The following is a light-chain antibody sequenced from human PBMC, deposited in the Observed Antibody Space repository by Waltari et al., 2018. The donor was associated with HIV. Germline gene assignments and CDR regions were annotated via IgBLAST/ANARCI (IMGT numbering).Light chain of an antibody. V-gene: IGLV2-23*02. CDR1: DIDIGNYNL. CDR2: DVS. Sequence: QSALTQPASVSGNHGQSVTITCTGTDIDIGNYNLVSCFQQHPGKAPKLLIYDVSKRPSGVSSRFSGSKSGYFASLTISGLLTEDESSYYCLTYVSKTSTWQFGGGTYLTV. J-gene: IGLJ3*02. CDR3: LTYVSKTSTWQ.